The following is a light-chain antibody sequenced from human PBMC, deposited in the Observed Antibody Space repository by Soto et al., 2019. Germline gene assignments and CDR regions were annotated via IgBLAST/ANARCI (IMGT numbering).Light chain of an antibody. V-gene: IGLV2-8*01. CDR2: EVT. J-gene: IGLJ7*01. CDR1: SSDVGAYNY. CDR3: SSFASSNTWV. Sequence: QSVLTQPPSASGSPGQSVTISCTGTSSDVGAYNYVSWYQQHAGKAPKLVIYEVTKRPSGVPDRFSGSKSANTASLTVSGLQAEDEADYYCSSFASSNTWVFGGGPQLTVL.